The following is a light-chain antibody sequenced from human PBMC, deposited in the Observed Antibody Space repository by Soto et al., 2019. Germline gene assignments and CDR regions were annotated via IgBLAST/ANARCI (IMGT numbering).Light chain of an antibody. CDR3: CSYAGGYMFYV. J-gene: IGLJ1*01. Sequence: QSALTQPRSVSGSPGQSVTISCTGTSSDVGNYNYVSWYQQHPGKAPKLLIYDVTQRPSGVPDRFSGSKSGDTASLTISGLQSDDEADYFCCSYAGGYMFYVFGTVTKVTVL. CDR2: DVT. CDR1: SSDVGNYNY. V-gene: IGLV2-11*01.